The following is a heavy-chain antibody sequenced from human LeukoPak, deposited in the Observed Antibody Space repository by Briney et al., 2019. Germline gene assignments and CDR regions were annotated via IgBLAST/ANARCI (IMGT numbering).Heavy chain of an antibody. CDR2: ITDSGGAT. Sequence: GGSLRLSCAASGFTFSIYAMSWVRQAPGKGLEWVSTITDSGGATYHADSVKGRFTISRDNSKNTLYLQMNSLRAEDTAVYYCARDYYDSSGYYYGYWGQGTLVTVSS. CDR1: GFTFSIYA. V-gene: IGHV3-23*01. J-gene: IGHJ4*02. CDR3: ARDYYDSSGYYYGY. D-gene: IGHD3-22*01.